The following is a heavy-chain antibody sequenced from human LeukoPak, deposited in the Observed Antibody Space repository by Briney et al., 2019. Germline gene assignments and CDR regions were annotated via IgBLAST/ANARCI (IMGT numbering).Heavy chain of an antibody. Sequence: ASVKVSCKVSGYTLTELSMHWVRQAPGKGLERMGGFDPEDGETIYAQKFQGRVTMTEDTSTSTAYMELRSLRSDDTAVYYCARDRQGIAVAELDYWGQGTLVTVSS. CDR3: ARDRQGIAVAELDY. D-gene: IGHD6-19*01. V-gene: IGHV1-24*01. J-gene: IGHJ4*02. CDR2: FDPEDGET. CDR1: GYTLTELS.